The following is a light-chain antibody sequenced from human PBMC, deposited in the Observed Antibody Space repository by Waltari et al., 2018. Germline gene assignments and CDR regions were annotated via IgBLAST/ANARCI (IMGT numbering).Light chain of an antibody. V-gene: IGLV2-14*01. J-gene: IGLJ1*01. Sequence: QSALTQPASVSGSPGQSITFSCTGTSSDVGGYNYVSCYQQHPGKVPKLMIYEVSNRPSGVSKRFSGSKSGNTASLTISGLQAEDEADYYCLSYTSSSTYVFGTGTKVTVL. CDR2: EVS. CDR1: SSDVGGYNY. CDR3: LSYTSSSTYV.